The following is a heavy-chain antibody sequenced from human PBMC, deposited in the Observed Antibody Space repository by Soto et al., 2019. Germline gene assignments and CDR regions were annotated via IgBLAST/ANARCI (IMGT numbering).Heavy chain of an antibody. Sequence: PSETLSLTCXVXGGSFSGYYWTWIRQPPGTGLEWIGEINHSGSTNYNPSLKSRVTISVDTSKNQFSLKLTSVTAADTAVYYCARDKITGPFDYWGQGTLVTVSS. V-gene: IGHV4-34*01. CDR3: ARDKITGPFDY. J-gene: IGHJ4*02. CDR2: INHSGST. D-gene: IGHD2-8*02. CDR1: GGSFSGYY.